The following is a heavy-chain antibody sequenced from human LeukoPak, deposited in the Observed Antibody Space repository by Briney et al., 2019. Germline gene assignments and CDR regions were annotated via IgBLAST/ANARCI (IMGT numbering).Heavy chain of an antibody. J-gene: IGHJ2*01. V-gene: IGHV3-11*06. Sequence: PGGSLRLSCAASGFTFSDYYMSWLRQAPGKGLEWVSYITSSSSYTNYAESLKGRFTISRDNAKTPWYLQMNSRRAEDTAVYYCARGPVDSVATSTWYFDVWGRGTLVTVSS. D-gene: IGHD5-12*01. CDR2: ITSSSSYT. CDR1: GFTFSDYY. CDR3: ARGPVDSVATSTWYFDV.